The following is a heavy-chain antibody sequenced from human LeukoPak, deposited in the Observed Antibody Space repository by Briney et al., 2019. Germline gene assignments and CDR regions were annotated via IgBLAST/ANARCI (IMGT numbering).Heavy chain of an antibody. CDR2: IYHSGST. D-gene: IGHD3-22*01. J-gene: IGHJ4*02. Sequence: PSETLSLTCAASGYSISSDNYWVWIRQPPGQGLEWTGGIYHSGSTYYNPSLKSRVTMSVDTSKNQFSLKLSSVTAADTAVYYCARAPRDSSSSNYMRRSDYWGQGTLVTVSS. CDR3: ARAPRDSSSSNYMRRSDY. CDR1: GYSISSDNY. V-gene: IGHV4-38-2*01.